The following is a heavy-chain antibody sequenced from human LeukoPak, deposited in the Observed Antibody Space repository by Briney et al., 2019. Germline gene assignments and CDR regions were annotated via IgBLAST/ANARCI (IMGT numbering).Heavy chain of an antibody. J-gene: IGHJ6*02. CDR2: INPNSGGT. D-gene: IGHD1-1*01. V-gene: IGHV1-2*04. CDR3: ARDQNNWNTPYYYYYGMDV. CDR1: GYTFTGYY. Sequence: ASVKVSCKASGYTFTGYYMHWVRQAPGQGLEWMGWINPNSGGTNYAQKFQGWVTMTRDTSISTAYMELSRLRSDDTAVYYCARDQNNWNTPYYYYYGMDVWGQGTTVTVSS.